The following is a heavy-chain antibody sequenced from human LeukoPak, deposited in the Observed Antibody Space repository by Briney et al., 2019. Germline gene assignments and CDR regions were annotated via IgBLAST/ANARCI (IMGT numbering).Heavy chain of an antibody. CDR1: GFTFSSYA. J-gene: IGHJ4*02. V-gene: IGHV3-23*01. CDR2: ISGSGGST. CDR3: AKSVWVIAAAGYFDY. Sequence: GGSLRLSCTASGFTFSSYAMSWVRQAPGKGLEWVSVISGSGGSTYYADSVKGRFTISRDNSKNTLYLQMNSLRAEDTAVYYCAKSVWVIAAAGYFDYWGQGTLVTVSS. D-gene: IGHD6-13*01.